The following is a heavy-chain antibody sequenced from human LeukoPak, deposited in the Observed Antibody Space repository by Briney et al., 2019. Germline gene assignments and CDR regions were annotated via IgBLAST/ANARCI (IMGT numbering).Heavy chain of an antibody. CDR1: GGSISSYY. CDR2: IYYSGST. J-gene: IGHJ6*02. V-gene: IGHV4-59*01. D-gene: IGHD1-1*01. CDR3: AREGWNDADYYYYYGMDV. Sequence: SETLSLTCTVSGGSISSYYWSWIRQPPGKGLEWIGYIYYSGSTNYNPSLKSRVTMSVDTSKNQFSLKLSSVTAADTAVYYCAREGWNDADYYYYYGMDVWGQGTTVTVSS.